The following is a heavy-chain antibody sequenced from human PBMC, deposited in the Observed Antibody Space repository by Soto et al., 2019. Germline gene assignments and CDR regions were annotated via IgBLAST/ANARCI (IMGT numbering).Heavy chain of an antibody. CDR2: IYYSGGT. Sequence: SETLSLTCTVSGGSISSGGYYWSWIPQHPGKGLEWIGYIYYSGGTYYNPSLKSRVTISVDTSKNQFSLKLSSVTAADTAVYYCARVPGYSGYDSGYYFDYWGQGTLVTVSS. D-gene: IGHD5-12*01. J-gene: IGHJ4*02. V-gene: IGHV4-31*02. CDR1: GGSISSGGYY. CDR3: ARVPGYSGYDSGYYFDY.